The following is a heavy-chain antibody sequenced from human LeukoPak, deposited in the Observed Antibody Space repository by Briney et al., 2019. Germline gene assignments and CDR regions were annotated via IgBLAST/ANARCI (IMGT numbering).Heavy chain of an antibody. CDR3: ARDADGGPEGYFDY. V-gene: IGHV1-18*01. J-gene: IGHJ4*02. CDR1: GYTFTSYG. CDR2: ISAYNGNT. D-gene: IGHD4-23*01. Sequence: ASVKVSCKASGYTFTSYGISWVRQAPGQGIERMGWISAYNGNTNYAQKLQGRVTITTDTSTSTAYLELRSLRSDDTAVYYCARDADGGPEGYFDYWGQGTLVTVSS.